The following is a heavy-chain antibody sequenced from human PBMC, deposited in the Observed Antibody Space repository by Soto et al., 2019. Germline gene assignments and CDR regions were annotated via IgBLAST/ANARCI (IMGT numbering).Heavy chain of an antibody. CDR3: ARGPYCSSTSCYDTNPQPWPLSYYYMDV. V-gene: IGHV1-8*01. Sequence: QVQLVQSGAEVKKPGASVKVSCKASGYTFTSYDINWVRQATGQGLEWMGWMNPNSGNTGYAQKFQGRVTMTRNTSISTAYMELSRLRSEDTAVYYCARGPYCSSTSCYDTNPQPWPLSYYYMDVWGKGTTVTVSS. CDR2: MNPNSGNT. CDR1: GYTFTSYD. D-gene: IGHD2-2*01. J-gene: IGHJ6*03.